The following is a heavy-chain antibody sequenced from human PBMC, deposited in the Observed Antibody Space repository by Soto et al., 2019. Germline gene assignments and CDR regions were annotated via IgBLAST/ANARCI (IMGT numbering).Heavy chain of an antibody. D-gene: IGHD1-26*01. CDR2: INHSGST. Sequence: SETLSLTCAVYGGSFSGYYWSWIRQPPGKGLEWIGEINHSGSTNYNPSLKSRVTISVDTSKNQFSLKLSSVTAADTAVYYCAREPSRGGPAGYWGQGTLVTVSS. V-gene: IGHV4-34*01. J-gene: IGHJ4*02. CDR1: GGSFSGYY. CDR3: AREPSRGGPAGY.